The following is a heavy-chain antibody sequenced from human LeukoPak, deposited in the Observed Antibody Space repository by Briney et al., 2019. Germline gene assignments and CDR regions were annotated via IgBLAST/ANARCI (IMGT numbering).Heavy chain of an antibody. CDR1: GGTFSSYA. V-gene: IGHV1-69*04. Sequence: ASVKVSCKASGGTFSSYAISWVRQAPGQGLEWMGRIIPILGIANYAQKFQGRVTITADKSTSTAYMELSSLRSEDTAVYYCASDHSNGPLDYWGQGTLVTVSS. D-gene: IGHD4-11*01. CDR3: ASDHSNGPLDY. J-gene: IGHJ4*02. CDR2: IIPILGIA.